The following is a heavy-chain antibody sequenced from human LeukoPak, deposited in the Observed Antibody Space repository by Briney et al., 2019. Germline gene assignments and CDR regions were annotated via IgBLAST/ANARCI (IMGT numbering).Heavy chain of an antibody. J-gene: IGHJ6*03. V-gene: IGHV4-4*02. Sequence: NPSETLSLTCAVSGDSISSNNWWSWVRQPPGKGLEWIGEIYHSGSTNYNPSLKSRVTISVDKSKKQFSLNLSSVTAADTAVYYCARHRRITMLAVVTYSRYYSLDVWGKGTTVTISS. CDR3: ARHRRITMLAVVTYSRYYSLDV. CDR2: IYHSGST. D-gene: IGHD3-22*01. CDR1: GDSISSNNW.